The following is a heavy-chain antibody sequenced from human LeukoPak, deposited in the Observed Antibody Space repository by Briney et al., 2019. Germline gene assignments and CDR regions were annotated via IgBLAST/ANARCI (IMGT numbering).Heavy chain of an antibody. CDR3: ARIVVVVAASNWFDP. CDR1: GGSFSGYY. V-gene: IGHV4-34*01. D-gene: IGHD2-15*01. J-gene: IGHJ5*02. Sequence: ETLSLTCAVYGGSFSGYYWSWIRQPPGKGLEWIGEINHSGSTNYNPSLKSRVTISVDTSKNQFSLKLSSVTAADTAVYYCARIVVVVAASNWFDPWGQGTLVTVSS. CDR2: INHSGST.